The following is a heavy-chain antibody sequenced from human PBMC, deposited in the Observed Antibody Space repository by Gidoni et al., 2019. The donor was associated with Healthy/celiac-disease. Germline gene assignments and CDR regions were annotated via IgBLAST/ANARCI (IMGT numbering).Heavy chain of an antibody. CDR1: GFTFSSYS. Sequence: EVQLVESGGGLVKPGGSLRLSCAASGFTFSSYSMNWVRQAPGKGLEWVSSISSSSSYIYYADSVKGRFTISRDNAKNSLYLQMNSLRAEDTAVYYCARGSSGYDYLSYYYYGMDVWGQGTTVTVSS. CDR3: ARGSSGYDYLSYYYYGMDV. CDR2: ISSSSSYI. D-gene: IGHD5-12*01. J-gene: IGHJ6*02. V-gene: IGHV3-21*01.